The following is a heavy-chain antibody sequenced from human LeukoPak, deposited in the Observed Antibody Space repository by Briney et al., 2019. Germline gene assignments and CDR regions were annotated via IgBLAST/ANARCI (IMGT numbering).Heavy chain of an antibody. Sequence: ASVKVSCKASGYTFTSYDINWVRQATGQGLEWMGWMNPNSGNTGYAQKFQGRVTMTRNTSISTAYMELSSLRSEDTAVYYCARAFHLSVRGRRYYYYMDVWGKGTTVTVSS. J-gene: IGHJ6*03. V-gene: IGHV1-8*01. CDR2: MNPNSGNT. CDR3: ARAFHLSVRGRRYYYYMDV. CDR1: GYTFTSYD. D-gene: IGHD3-10*01.